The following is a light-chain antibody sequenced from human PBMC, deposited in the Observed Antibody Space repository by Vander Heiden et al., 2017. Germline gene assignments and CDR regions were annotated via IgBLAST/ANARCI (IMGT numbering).Light chain of an antibody. Sequence: IPITHSPSTLSASVGDRVTLTCRASQNITNWLAWYQQKPGGAPKVLLYQASTLETGVPSRFSGSESGTEFTLTINSLQPDDFATYYCQQYNTYPWTFGQGTKVEIK. CDR2: QAS. J-gene: IGKJ1*01. CDR1: QNITNW. V-gene: IGKV1-5*03. CDR3: QQYNTYPWT.